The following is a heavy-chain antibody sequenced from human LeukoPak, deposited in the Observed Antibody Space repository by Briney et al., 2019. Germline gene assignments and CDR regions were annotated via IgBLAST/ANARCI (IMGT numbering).Heavy chain of an antibody. J-gene: IGHJ3*02. CDR3: AKGAKQWLVPHDAFDI. CDR1: GFTFSSYW. V-gene: IGHV3-30*18. D-gene: IGHD6-19*01. CDR2: ISYDGSNK. Sequence: PGGSLRLSCAASGFTFSSYWMSWVRQAPGKGLEWVAVISYDGSNKYYADSVKGRFTISRDNSKNTLYLQMNSLRAEDTAVYYCAKGAKQWLVPHDAFDIWGQGTMVTVSS.